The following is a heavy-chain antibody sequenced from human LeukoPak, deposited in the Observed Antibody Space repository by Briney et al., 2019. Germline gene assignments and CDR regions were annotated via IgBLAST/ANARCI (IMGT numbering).Heavy chain of an antibody. CDR1: GFTFSNYW. Sequence: GGSLRLSCAAAGFTFSNYWMHWVRQAPGKGLVWVSGINPDGTNTAYADSVKGRFTISRYNAKNALYMQMNSLRADDTAVYYCVPSNGNYPNYWGQGTLVTVSS. J-gene: IGHJ4*02. CDR2: INPDGTNT. D-gene: IGHD1-7*01. V-gene: IGHV3-74*01. CDR3: VPSNGNYPNY.